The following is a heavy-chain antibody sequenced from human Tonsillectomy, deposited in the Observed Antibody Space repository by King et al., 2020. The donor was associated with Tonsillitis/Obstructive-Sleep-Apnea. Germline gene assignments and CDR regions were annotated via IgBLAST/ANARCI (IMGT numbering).Heavy chain of an antibody. CDR3: ARDGGGYSSPWDY. D-gene: IGHD4-23*01. Sequence: VQLVESGAEVKKPGAPVGVSSGAFGDPFTGTYFHGWGRPPGKGLGGRVEINLIGVPKNYARKFQGRVTMARDTPTSAVYMELSSLRSEDMAVYYCARDGGGYSSPWDYWGQGTLVTVSS. CDR1: GDPFTGTY. J-gene: IGHJ4*02. V-gene: IGHV1-46*01. CDR2: INLIGVPK.